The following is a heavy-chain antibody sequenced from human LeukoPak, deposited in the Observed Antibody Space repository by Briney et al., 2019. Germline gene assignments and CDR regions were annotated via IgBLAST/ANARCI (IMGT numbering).Heavy chain of an antibody. CDR1: GFTFSSYS. J-gene: IGHJ4*02. CDR3: ARGVSGYNYYDSSGWRIY. CDR2: ISSSSSYI. D-gene: IGHD3-22*01. Sequence: PGGSLRLSCAASGFTFSSYSMNWVRQAPGKGLEWVSSISSSSSYIYYADSVKGRFTISRDNAKNSLYLQMNSLRAEDTAVYYCARGVSGYNYYDSSGWRIYWGQGTLVTVSS. V-gene: IGHV3-21*01.